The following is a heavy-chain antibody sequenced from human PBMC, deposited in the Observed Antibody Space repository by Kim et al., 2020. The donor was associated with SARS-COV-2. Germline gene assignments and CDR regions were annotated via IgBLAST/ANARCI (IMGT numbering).Heavy chain of an antibody. Sequence: GGSLRLSCAASGFTFSSYSMNWVRQAPGKGLEWVSYISSSSSTIYYADSVKGRFTISRDNAKNSLYLQMNSLRDEDTAVYYCGRDLFATEITIFGVLNPYGIDVWGQGTTVTVSS. CDR1: GFTFSSYS. CDR2: ISSSSSTI. CDR3: GRDLFATEITIFGVLNPYGIDV. V-gene: IGHV3-48*02. D-gene: IGHD3-3*01. J-gene: IGHJ6*02.